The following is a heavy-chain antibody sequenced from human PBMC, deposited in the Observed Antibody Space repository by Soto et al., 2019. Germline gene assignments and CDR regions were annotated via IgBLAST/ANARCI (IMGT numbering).Heavy chain of an antibody. CDR3: ARDQESGSYEVLGDFDI. V-gene: IGHV1-69*08. J-gene: IGHJ3*02. D-gene: IGHD1-26*01. CDR2: IIPILGIA. CDR1: GGTFSSYT. Sequence: QVQLVQSGAEVKKPGSSVKVSCKASGGTFSSYTISWVRQAPGQGLEWMGRIIPILGIANYSQNFQGRVTITADKSTRTAYMELSSLRSEDTAVYYCARDQESGSYEVLGDFDIWGQGTMVTVSS.